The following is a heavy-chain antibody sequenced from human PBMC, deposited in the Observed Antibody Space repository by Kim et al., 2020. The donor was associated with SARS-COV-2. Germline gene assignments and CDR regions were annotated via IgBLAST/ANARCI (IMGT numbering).Heavy chain of an antibody. V-gene: IGHV4-31*03. J-gene: IGHJ5*02. CDR3: ARGRRVTIFGVVNNWFDP. D-gene: IGHD3-3*01. CDR1: GGSISSGGYY. Sequence: SETLSLTCTVSGGSISSGGYYWSWIRQHPGKGLEWIGYIYYSGSTSYNPSLKSRVTISVDTSKNQFSLKLSSVTAADTAVYYCARGRRVTIFGVVNNWFDPWGQGTLVTVSS. CDR2: IYYSGST.